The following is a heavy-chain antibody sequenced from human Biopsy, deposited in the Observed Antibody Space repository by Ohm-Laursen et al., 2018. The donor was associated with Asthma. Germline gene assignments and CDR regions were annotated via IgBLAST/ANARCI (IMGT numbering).Heavy chain of an antibody. J-gene: IGHJ6*02. CDR2: IIPVFGTS. CDR1: GGTFSRYA. V-gene: IGHV1-69*01. D-gene: IGHD6-13*01. CDR3: ARDFLFQHGSSWYYYYYGMDV. Sequence: GSSVKVSCKASGGTFSRYAISWVRQAPGQGLEWMGGIIPVFGTSNYAQKFQGRVTFTADGSTSSAYMELSSLTSEDSAVHYCARDFLFQHGSSWYYYYYGMDVWGQGTTVTVSS.